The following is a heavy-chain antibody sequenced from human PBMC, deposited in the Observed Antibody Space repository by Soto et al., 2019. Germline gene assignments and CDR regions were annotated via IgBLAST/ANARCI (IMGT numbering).Heavy chain of an antibody. CDR1: GGSFSGYY. J-gene: IGHJ6*03. D-gene: IGHD3-10*01. CDR3: ARDPRGTMVRSYYYYYMDV. CDR2: INHSGST. Sequence: SXTLSLTCAVYGGSFSGYYWSWIRQPLGNVLEWIGEINHSGSTNYNPSLKSRVTISVDTSKNQFSLKLSSVTAADTAVYYCARDPRGTMVRSYYYYYMDVWGKGTTVTSP. V-gene: IGHV4-34*01.